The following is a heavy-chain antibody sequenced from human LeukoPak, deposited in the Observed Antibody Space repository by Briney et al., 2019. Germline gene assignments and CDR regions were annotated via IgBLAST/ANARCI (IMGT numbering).Heavy chain of an antibody. CDR3: ARESPYCSGGSCYPSLLV. CDR1: GGTFSSYA. Sequence: ASVKVCSKASGGTFSSYAISWVRQAPGQGLEWMGGIIPIFGTANYAQKFQGRVTITADKSTSTAYMELSSLRSEDTAVYYCARESPYCSGGSCYPSLLVWGQGTLVTVSS. J-gene: IGHJ4*02. CDR2: IIPIFGTA. D-gene: IGHD2-15*01. V-gene: IGHV1-69*06.